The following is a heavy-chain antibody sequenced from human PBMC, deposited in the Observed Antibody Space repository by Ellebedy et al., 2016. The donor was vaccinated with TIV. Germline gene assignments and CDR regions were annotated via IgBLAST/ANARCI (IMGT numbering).Heavy chain of an antibody. D-gene: IGHD6-19*01. CDR2: FDPEDGET. CDR3: ATIAVAGTDDY. CDR1: GGTFSSYA. J-gene: IGHJ4*02. Sequence: ASVKVSXXASGGTFSSYAISWVRQAPGQGLEWMGGFDPEDGETIYAQKFQGRVTMTEDTSTDTAYMELSSLRSEDTAVYYCATIAVAGTDDYWGQGTLVTVSS. V-gene: IGHV1-24*01.